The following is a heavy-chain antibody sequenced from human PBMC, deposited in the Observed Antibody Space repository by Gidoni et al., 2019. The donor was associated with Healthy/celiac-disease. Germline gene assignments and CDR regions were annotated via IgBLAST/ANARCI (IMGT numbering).Heavy chain of an antibody. Sequence: EVQLVESGGGLVQPGRSLRLSCTASGFTFGDYAMSWVRQAPGKGLEWVGFIRSKAYGGTTEYAASVKGRFTISRDDSKSIAYLQMNSLKTEDTAVYYCTREKRYSYGPTIFDYWGQGTLVTVSS. CDR3: TREKRYSYGPTIFDY. J-gene: IGHJ4*02. D-gene: IGHD5-18*01. V-gene: IGHV3-49*04. CDR2: IRSKAYGGTT. CDR1: GFTFGDYA.